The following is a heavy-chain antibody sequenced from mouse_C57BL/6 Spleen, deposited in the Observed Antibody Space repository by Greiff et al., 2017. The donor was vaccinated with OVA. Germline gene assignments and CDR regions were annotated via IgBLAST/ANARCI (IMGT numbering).Heavy chain of an antibody. Sequence: EVKLQESGPGLVKPSQSLSLTCSVTGYSITSGYYWNWIRQFPGNKLEWMGYISYDGSNNYNPSLKNRISITRDTSKNQFFLKLNSVTTEDTATYYCARGTTVVATGDYWGQGTTLTVSS. J-gene: IGHJ2*01. CDR3: ARGTTVVATGDY. V-gene: IGHV3-6*01. CDR1: GYSITSGYY. CDR2: ISYDGSN. D-gene: IGHD1-1*01.